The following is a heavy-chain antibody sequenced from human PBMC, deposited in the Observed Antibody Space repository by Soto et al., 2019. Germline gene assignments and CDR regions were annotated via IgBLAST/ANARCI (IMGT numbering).Heavy chain of an antibody. Sequence: SVKVSCKASGYTFTNYGISWVRQAPGQGLEWMGGIIPIFGTANYAQKFQGRVTITADESTSTAYMELSSLRSEDTAVYYCAGGGWGSSNYYYGMDVWGQGTTVTVSS. D-gene: IGHD6-6*01. V-gene: IGHV1-69*13. CDR3: AGGGWGSSNYYYGMDV. CDR2: IIPIFGTA. CDR1: GYTFTNYG. J-gene: IGHJ6*02.